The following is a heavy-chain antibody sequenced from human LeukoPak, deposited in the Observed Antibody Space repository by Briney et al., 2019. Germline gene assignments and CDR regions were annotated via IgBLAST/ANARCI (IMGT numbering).Heavy chain of an antibody. J-gene: IGHJ6*02. Sequence: ASVKVSCKASGYTFTSYGISWVRQAPGQGLEWMGWISAYNGNTNYAQKPQGRVTMTTDTSTSTAYMELRSLRSDDTAVYYCARAPYYDFWSGYYFPPGMDVWGQGTTVTVSS. CDR2: ISAYNGNT. D-gene: IGHD3-3*01. V-gene: IGHV1-18*01. CDR3: ARAPYYDFWSGYYFPPGMDV. CDR1: GYTFTSYG.